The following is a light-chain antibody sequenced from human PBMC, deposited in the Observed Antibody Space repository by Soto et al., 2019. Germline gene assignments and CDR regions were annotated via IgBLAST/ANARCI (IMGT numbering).Light chain of an antibody. Sequence: EIVLTQSPATLSLSPGERATLSCRASQSVSSYLAWYQQKPGQAPRLLIYDASNRATGIPARFSGSGSRTDFTLTISSLEPEDFALYYCQQCSNWPPYTFGQGTKLEIK. CDR3: QQCSNWPPYT. CDR2: DAS. CDR1: QSVSSY. V-gene: IGKV3-11*01. J-gene: IGKJ2*01.